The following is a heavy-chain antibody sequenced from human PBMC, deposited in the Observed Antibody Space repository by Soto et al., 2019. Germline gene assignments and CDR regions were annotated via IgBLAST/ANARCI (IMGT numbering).Heavy chain of an antibody. CDR2: INPNSGGT. V-gene: IGHV1-2*04. CDR1: GYTFTGYY. Sequence: ASVKVSCKASGYTFTGYYMHWVRQAPGQGLEWMGWINPNSGGTNYAQKFQGWVTMTRDTSISTAYMELSRLRSDDTAVYYCAKTGDDTSGYYHENPRFDYCGQGTLVTVSS. J-gene: IGHJ4*02. CDR3: AKTGDDTSGYYHENPRFDY. D-gene: IGHD3-22*01.